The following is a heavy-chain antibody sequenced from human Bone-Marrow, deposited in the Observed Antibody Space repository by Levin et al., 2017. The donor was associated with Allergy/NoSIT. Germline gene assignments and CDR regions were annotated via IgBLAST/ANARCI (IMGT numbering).Heavy chain of an antibody. J-gene: IGHJ5*02. CDR3: ARRRDDQLLYTWFDP. CDR1: GYSISSGYY. D-gene: IGHD2-2*01. V-gene: IGHV4-38-2*01. Sequence: ASETLSLTCAVSGYSISSGYYWGWIRQPPGKGLEWIGSIYHSGSTYYNPSLKSRVTISVDTSKNQFSLKLSSVTAADTAVYYCARRRDDQLLYTWFDPWGQGTLVTVSS. CDR2: IYHSGST.